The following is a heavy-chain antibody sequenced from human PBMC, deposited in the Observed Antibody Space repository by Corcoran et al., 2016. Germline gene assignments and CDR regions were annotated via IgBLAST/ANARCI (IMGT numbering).Heavy chain of an antibody. D-gene: IGHD2-15*01. CDR1: GYTFTSYY. Sequence: QVQLVQSGAEVKKPGASVKVSCKASGYTFTSYYMHWVRQAPGQGLEWMGIINPSGGSTSYAQKFQGRVTMTRDTSTSTVYMELSSLRAEDTAVYDCARVAGSGACEIWGQGTIVCVSS. CDR3: ARVAGSGACEI. CDR2: INPSGGST. J-gene: IGHJ3*02. V-gene: IGHV1-46*01.